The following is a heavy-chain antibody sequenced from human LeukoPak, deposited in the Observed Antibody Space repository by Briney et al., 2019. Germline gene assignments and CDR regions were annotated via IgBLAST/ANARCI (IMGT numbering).Heavy chain of an antibody. CDR3: TRPADSSSWYYYYNGMDV. CDR1: GFTFSGSA. J-gene: IGHJ6*02. V-gene: IGHV3-73*01. Sequence: PGGSLRLSCAASGFTFSGSAMHWVRQASGKGLEWVGRIRSKANSYATAYAASVKGRFTISRDDAKNTAYLQMNSLKTEDTAVYYCTRPADSSSWYYYYNGMDVWGQGTTVTVSS. CDR2: IRSKANSYAT. D-gene: IGHD6-13*01.